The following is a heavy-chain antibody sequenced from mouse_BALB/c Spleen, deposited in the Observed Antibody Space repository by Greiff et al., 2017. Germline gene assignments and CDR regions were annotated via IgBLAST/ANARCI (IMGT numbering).Heavy chain of an antibody. CDR2: ISSGSSTI. CDR1: GFTFSSFG. J-gene: IGHJ4*01. CDR3: ARFYGHAMDY. V-gene: IGHV5-17*02. D-gene: IGHD1-2*01. Sequence: EVKLVESGGGLVQPGGSRKLSCAASGFTFSSFGMHWVRQAPEKGLEWVAYISSGSSTIYYADTVKGRFTISRDNPKNTLFLQMNSLRSEDTAMYYCARFYGHAMDYWGQGTSVTVSS.